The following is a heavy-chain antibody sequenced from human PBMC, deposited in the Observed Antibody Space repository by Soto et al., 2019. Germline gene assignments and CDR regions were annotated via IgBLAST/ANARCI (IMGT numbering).Heavy chain of an antibody. J-gene: IGHJ4*02. CDR1: GGTFSIYT. V-gene: IGHV1-69*02. CDR3: ARDRDNSNWPNFDS. D-gene: IGHD6-13*01. Sequence: QVQLVQSGSEVKKPGSSVRVSCKASGGTFSIYTISWVRQAPGQGLEWMGRVIPFLDITSHSQRFQGRVTITADKSTTTAYMELSSLRSEDTAVYYCARDRDNSNWPNFDSWGQGTLVTVSS. CDR2: VIPFLDIT.